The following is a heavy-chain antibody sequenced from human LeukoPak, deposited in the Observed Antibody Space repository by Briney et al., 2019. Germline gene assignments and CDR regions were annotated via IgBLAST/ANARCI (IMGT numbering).Heavy chain of an antibody. CDR3: ARGYYYGSGSYRSPFDY. D-gene: IGHD3-10*01. Sequence: ASVKVSRKASGYTFTSYGISWVRQAPGQGLEWMGWISAYNGNTNYAQKLQGRVTMTTDTSTSTAYMELRSLRSDDTAVYYCARGYYYGSGSYRSPFDYWGQGTLVTVSS. CDR1: GYTFTSYG. V-gene: IGHV1-18*01. J-gene: IGHJ4*02. CDR2: ISAYNGNT.